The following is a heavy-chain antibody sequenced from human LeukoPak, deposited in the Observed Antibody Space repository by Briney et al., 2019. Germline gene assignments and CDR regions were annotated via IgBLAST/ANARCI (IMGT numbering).Heavy chain of an antibody. CDR3: VRVGSSRGYNY. V-gene: IGHV3-21*04. Sequence: PGGSLRLSCAASGFTFSSYSMNWVRQAPGKGLEWVSSISSSSSYIYYADSVKGRFTISRDSSKNTLYLQMNSLRAEDTAVYYCVRVGSSRGYNYWGQGTLVTVSS. J-gene: IGHJ4*02. CDR2: ISSSSSYI. D-gene: IGHD5-12*01. CDR1: GFTFSSYS.